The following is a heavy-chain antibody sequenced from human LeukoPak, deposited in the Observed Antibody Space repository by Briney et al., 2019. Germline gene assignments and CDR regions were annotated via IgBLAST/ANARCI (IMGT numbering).Heavy chain of an antibody. J-gene: IGHJ4*02. CDR2: IYTSGST. CDR3: AREGIDYGDYGGLDY. CDR1: GGSISSYY. D-gene: IGHD4-17*01. Sequence: PSETLSLTCTVSGGSISSYYWSWNRQPAGKGLEWIGRIYTSGSTNYNPSLKSRVTMSVDTSKNQFSLKLSSVTAADTAVFYCAREGIDYGDYGGLDYWGQGTLVTVSS. V-gene: IGHV4-4*07.